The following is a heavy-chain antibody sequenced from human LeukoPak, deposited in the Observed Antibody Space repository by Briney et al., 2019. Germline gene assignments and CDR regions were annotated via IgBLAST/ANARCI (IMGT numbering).Heavy chain of an antibody. V-gene: IGHV1-69*04. CDR2: IIPILGIA. CDR3: AREPLGYSYGYRSY. CDR1: GGTFSSYT. J-gene: IGHJ4*02. Sequence: ASVKVSCKASGGTFSSYTISWVRQAPGQGLEWMGRIIPILGIANYAQKFQGRVTITADKSTSTAYMELSSLRSEYTAVSYCAREPLGYSYGYRSYWGQGTLVTVSS. D-gene: IGHD5-18*01.